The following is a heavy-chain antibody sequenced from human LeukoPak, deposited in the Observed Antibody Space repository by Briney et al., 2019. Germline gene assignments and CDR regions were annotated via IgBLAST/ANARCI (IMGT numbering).Heavy chain of an antibody. V-gene: IGHV5-51*01. CDR3: ARVAWFGELLYPYGMDV. CDR2: SYPGDSDT. CDR1: GYSFTSYW. Sequence: GESLKISCKGSGYSFTSYWIGWVRQMPVKGLEWMGISYPGDSDTRYSPSFQGQVTISADKSISTAYLQWSSLKASDTAMYYCARVAWFGELLYPYGMDVWGQGTTVTVSS. D-gene: IGHD3-10*01. J-gene: IGHJ6*02.